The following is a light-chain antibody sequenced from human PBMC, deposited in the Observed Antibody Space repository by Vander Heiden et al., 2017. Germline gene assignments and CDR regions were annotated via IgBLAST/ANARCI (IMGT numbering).Light chain of an antibody. CDR2: DVS. CDR3: SSYTSSSTLV. Sequence: QSALTQPASVSGSLGQSITISCTGTSSDVGGYNYVSWYQQHPGKAPKLMIYDVSYRPSGVSSRFSGSKSGNTASLTISGLQAEDEADYYCSSYTSSSTLVFGGGTNLTVL. V-gene: IGLV2-14*01. J-gene: IGLJ3*02. CDR1: SSDVGGYNY.